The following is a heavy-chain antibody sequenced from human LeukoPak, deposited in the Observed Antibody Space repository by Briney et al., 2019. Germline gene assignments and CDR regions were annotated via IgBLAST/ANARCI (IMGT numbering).Heavy chain of an antibody. CDR1: GFTFSSYG. J-gene: IGHJ4*02. Sequence: GGSLRLSCAASGFTFSSYGMHWVRQAPGKGLEWVAVIWYDGSNKYYADSVKGRFTISRDNAKNSLYLQMNSLRAEDTAVYYCAAKGYSYGYVFDYWGQGTLVTVSS. CDR3: AAKGYSYGYVFDY. CDR2: IWYDGSNK. V-gene: IGHV3-33*03. D-gene: IGHD5-18*01.